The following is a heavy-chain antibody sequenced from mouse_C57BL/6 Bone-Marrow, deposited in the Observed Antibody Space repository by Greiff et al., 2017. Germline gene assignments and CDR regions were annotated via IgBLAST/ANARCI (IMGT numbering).Heavy chain of an antibody. CDR2: INYDGSST. CDR3: ARGDSSGLLDY. CDR1: GFTFSDYY. J-gene: IGHJ2*01. D-gene: IGHD3-2*02. Sequence: EVNLVESEGGLVQPGSSMKLSCTASGFTFSDYYMAWVRQVPEKGLEWVANINYDGSSTYYLDSLKSRFIISRDNAKNILYLQMSSLKSEDTATYYCARGDSSGLLDYWGQGTTLTVSS. V-gene: IGHV5-16*01.